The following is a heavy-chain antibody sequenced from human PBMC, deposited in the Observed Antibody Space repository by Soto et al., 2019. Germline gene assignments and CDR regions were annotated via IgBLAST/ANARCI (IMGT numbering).Heavy chain of an antibody. CDR3: ARPGYCSGGSCPTVDYYGMDV. Sequence: PSETLSLTCTVSGDSISSSSYYWGWIRKPPGKGLEWIGSIYYRGSTYYNPSLKSRVTISVDTSKNQFSLKLSSVTAADTAVYYCARPGYCSGGSCPTVDYYGMDVWGQGTTVT. CDR2: IYYRGST. D-gene: IGHD2-15*01. J-gene: IGHJ6*02. CDR1: GDSISSSSYY. V-gene: IGHV4-39*01.